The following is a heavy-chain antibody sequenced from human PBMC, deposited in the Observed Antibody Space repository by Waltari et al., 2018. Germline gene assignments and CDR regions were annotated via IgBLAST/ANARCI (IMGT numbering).Heavy chain of an antibody. Sequence: QVQLQESGPGLVKPSETLSLTCTVSGGSISSYYWSWIRQPPGKGLEWIGYIYYSGSTNYNPTLKSRVTISVGTSKNQFSLKLSSVTAADTAVYYCARGPYSSSSNWFDPWGQGTLVTVSS. V-gene: IGHV4-59*01. CDR2: IYYSGST. CDR3: ARGPYSSSSNWFDP. J-gene: IGHJ5*02. D-gene: IGHD6-13*01. CDR1: GGSISSYY.